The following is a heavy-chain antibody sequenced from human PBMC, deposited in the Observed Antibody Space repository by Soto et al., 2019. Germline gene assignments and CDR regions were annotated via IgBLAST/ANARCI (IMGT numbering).Heavy chain of an antibody. Sequence: SETLSLTCTVSGGSISSSSYYWGWIRQPPGKGLEWIGSIYYSGSTYYNPSLKSRVTISVDTSKNQFSLKLSSVTAADTAVYYCASNFVSMSYYGMDVWGQGTTVTVSS. CDR2: IYYSGST. CDR3: ASNFVSMSYYGMDV. V-gene: IGHV4-39*01. D-gene: IGHD3-22*01. CDR1: GGSISSSSYY. J-gene: IGHJ6*02.